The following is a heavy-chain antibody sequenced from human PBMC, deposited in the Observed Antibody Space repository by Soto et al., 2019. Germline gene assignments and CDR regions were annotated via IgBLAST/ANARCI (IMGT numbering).Heavy chain of an antibody. Sequence: PGGSLRLSCAASGFTFSSYSMNWVRQAPGKGLEWVSSISSSSSYIYYADSVKGRFTISRDNAKNSLYLQMNSLRAEDTAVYYCARIGMVRGIISYYYYGMDVWGQGTTVTVSS. CDR2: ISSSSSYI. CDR1: GFTFSSYS. J-gene: IGHJ6*02. CDR3: ARIGMVRGIISYYYYGMDV. D-gene: IGHD3-10*01. V-gene: IGHV3-21*01.